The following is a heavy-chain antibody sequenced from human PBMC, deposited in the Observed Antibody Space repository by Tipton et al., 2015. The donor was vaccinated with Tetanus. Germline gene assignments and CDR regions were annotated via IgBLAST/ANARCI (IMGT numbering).Heavy chain of an antibody. Sequence: TLSLTCNVSGVSISDKKYYWGWIRQTPGKGLEWIASIYFKGDTYFSPSLKSRVTIAVDTSQNLFSLRLTSVTAADTAVYYCARHLYGYWFDPWGQGALVTVSS. CDR3: ARHLYGYWFDP. CDR1: GVSISDKKYY. D-gene: IGHD3-10*01. V-gene: IGHV4-39*01. CDR2: IYFKGDT. J-gene: IGHJ5*02.